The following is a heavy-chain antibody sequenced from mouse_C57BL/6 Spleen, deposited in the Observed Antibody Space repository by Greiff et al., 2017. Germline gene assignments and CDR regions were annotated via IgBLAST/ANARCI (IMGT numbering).Heavy chain of an antibody. CDR3: ARSSTTVVADYAMDY. CDR2: IDPNRGGT. CDR1: GYTFTSYW. Sequence: VQLQQPGAELVKPGASVKLSCKASGYTFTSYWMHWVKPRPGRGLEWIGRIDPNRGGTKYNEKFKSKATLTVDKPSSTAYMQLSSLTSEDSAVYYCARSSTTVVADYAMDYWGQGTSVTVSS. V-gene: IGHV1-72*01. D-gene: IGHD1-1*01. J-gene: IGHJ4*01.